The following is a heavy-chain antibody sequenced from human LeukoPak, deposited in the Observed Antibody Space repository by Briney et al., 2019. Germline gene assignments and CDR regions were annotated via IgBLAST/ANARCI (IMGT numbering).Heavy chain of an antibody. D-gene: IGHD3-3*01. CDR2: ISAYNGNT. J-gene: IGHJ4*02. Sequence: GASVKVSCKASGYTFTSYAMNWVRQAPGQGLEWMGWISAYNGNTNYAQKLQGRVTMTTDTSTSTAYMELRSLRSDDTAVYYCARSQYYDFWSGFGDYWGQGTLVTVSS. CDR3: ARSQYYDFWSGFGDY. V-gene: IGHV1-18*01. CDR1: GYTFTSYA.